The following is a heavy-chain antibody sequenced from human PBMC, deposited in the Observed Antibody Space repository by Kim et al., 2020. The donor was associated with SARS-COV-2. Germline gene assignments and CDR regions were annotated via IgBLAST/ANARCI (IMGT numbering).Heavy chain of an antibody. J-gene: IGHJ6*02. D-gene: IGHD1-20*01. Sequence: YAASVRGRFTISRDNSKNTLYLQMNSLRAEDTAVYYCAKVVSYYYYGMDVWGQGTTVTVSS. CDR3: AKVVSYYYYGMDV. V-gene: IGHV3-33*06.